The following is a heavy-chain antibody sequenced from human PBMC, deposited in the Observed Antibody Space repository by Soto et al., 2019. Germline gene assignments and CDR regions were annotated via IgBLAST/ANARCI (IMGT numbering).Heavy chain of an antibody. CDR1: GGSFSGYY. D-gene: IGHD6-19*01. V-gene: IGHV4-34*01. J-gene: IGHJ6*02. CDR2: IYSIGNT. Sequence: SETLSLTCAVYGGSFSGYYWSWIRQPPGKGLEWIGSIYSIGNTYYNPSLKSGVTISADTSKNQFSLNLISVTAADTAVYYCRRSSRYSTDVWGQGITVT. CDR3: RRSSRYSTDV.